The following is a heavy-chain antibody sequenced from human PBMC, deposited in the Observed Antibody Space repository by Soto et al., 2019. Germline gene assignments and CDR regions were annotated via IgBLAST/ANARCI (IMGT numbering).Heavy chain of an antibody. V-gene: IGHV3-30-3*01. CDR3: AGRMTTPSNGWGYGMDV. CDR1: GFTFSSYA. D-gene: IGHD6-19*01. CDR2: ISYDGSNK. Sequence: QVQLVESGGGVVQPGRSLRLSCAASGFTFSSYAMHWVRQAPGKGLEWVAVISYDGSNKYYADSVKGRFTISRDNSKNTLSLQMSSLRAEDTAVYYCAGRMTTPSNGWGYGMDVWGQGTTVTVSS. J-gene: IGHJ6*02.